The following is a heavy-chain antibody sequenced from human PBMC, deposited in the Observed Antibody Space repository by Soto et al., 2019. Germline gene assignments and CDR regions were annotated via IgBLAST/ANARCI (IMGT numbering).Heavy chain of an antibody. CDR2: IRSKAYGGTT. CDR3: TRGGYDYVWGSSRSVDAFDI. CDR1: GLTFGSYS. V-gene: IGHV3-49*02. Sequence: SMRLSCSAAGLTFGSYSVRLVRQAPGKGLEWVGFIRSKAYGGTTEYAASVKGRFTISRDDSKSIAYLQMNSLKTEDTAVYYCTRGGYDYVWGSSRSVDAFDIWGQGKRVTVSS. J-gene: IGHJ3*02. D-gene: IGHD3-16*02.